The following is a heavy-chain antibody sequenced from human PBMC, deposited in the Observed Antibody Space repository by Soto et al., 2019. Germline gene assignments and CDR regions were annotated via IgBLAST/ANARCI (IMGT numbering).Heavy chain of an antibody. D-gene: IGHD6-13*01. CDR2: ISGSGADT. CDR3: AKSRSANYFDS. CDR1: GFTFTNNV. V-gene: IGHV3-23*01. Sequence: SLRVSCADLGFTFTNNVMSWVRLAPGKGLEWVSAISGSGADTYYTDSVEGRFTISRDISKNTLYLQMNSLRAEDTAVYYCAKSRSANYFDSWGQGTLVTVSS. J-gene: IGHJ4*02.